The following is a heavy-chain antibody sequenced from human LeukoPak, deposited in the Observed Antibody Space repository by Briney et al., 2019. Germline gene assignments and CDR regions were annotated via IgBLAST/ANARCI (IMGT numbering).Heavy chain of an antibody. CDR3: AKSITAAGTHAFDI. CDR1: GFTFSSYA. D-gene: IGHD6-13*01. V-gene: IGHV3-23*01. J-gene: IGHJ3*02. Sequence: GGSLRLSCAASGFTFSSYAMSWVRQAPGKGLEWVSAMRGNGGSTEYVDSVRGRFIISRDNSRNTLYLQMNSLRAEDTAVYYCAKSITAAGTHAFDIWGQGTVVTVSS. CDR2: MRGNGGST.